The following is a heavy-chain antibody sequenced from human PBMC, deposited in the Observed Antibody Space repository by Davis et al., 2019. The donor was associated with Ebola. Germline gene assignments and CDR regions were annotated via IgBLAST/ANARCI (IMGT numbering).Heavy chain of an antibody. Sequence: GGSLRLSCAASGFTFSNYAMHWVRQAPGKGLEWVAVISYDGSNKYYGDSVKGRFTISRDNSKNTLNLQMNSLRDEDTAVYYFAKDLGGGYDHSYYKYYGMDVWGKGTTVTVSS. D-gene: IGHD5-12*01. CDR1: GFTFSNYA. CDR3: AKDLGGGYDHSYYKYYGMDV. CDR2: ISYDGSNK. J-gene: IGHJ6*04. V-gene: IGHV3-30*18.